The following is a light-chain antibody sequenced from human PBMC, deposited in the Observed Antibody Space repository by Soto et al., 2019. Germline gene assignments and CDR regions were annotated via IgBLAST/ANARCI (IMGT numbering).Light chain of an antibody. J-gene: IGLJ2*01. CDR1: SSDVGGYNY. V-gene: IGLV2-8*01. CDR2: KGS. Sequence: QSALTQPPSASGSPGQSVTISCTGTSSDVGGYNYVSWYQQHPGKAHKLMIYKGSKRPSGVPDRCSGSKSGNTASLTVSGLQAEDEADYYCSSYAGSNNLVFGGGTKLTVL. CDR3: SSYAGSNNLV.